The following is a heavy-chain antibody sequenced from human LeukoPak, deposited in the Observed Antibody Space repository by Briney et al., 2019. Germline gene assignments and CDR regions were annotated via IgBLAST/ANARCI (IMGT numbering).Heavy chain of an antibody. Sequence: SVKVSCKASGFTFTSSAMQWVRQARGQRLEWIGWIVVGSGNTNYAQKFQGRVTMTRDTSTSTVYMELSSLRSEDTAVYYCASSLGPHSGWYDYWGQGTLVTVSS. V-gene: IGHV1-58*02. D-gene: IGHD6-19*01. J-gene: IGHJ4*02. CDR2: IVVGSGNT. CDR3: ASSLGPHSGWYDY. CDR1: GFTFTSSA.